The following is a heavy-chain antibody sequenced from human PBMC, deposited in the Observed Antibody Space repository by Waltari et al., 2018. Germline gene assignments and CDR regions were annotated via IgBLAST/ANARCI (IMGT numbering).Heavy chain of an antibody. V-gene: IGHV4-34*02. D-gene: IGHD2-15*01. CDR2: INHSGRT. CDR3: AREYCSGGRCEKYFDL. Sequence: QVQLQQWGAGLLKPSETLSLTCGVYCGSFSGYYWSWLRQPPGKGLEWIGEINHSGRTNYNPSLKSRVTISVDTSKNEFSLNLNSVTAADTAVYYCAREYCSGGRCEKYFDLWGRGTLVTVSS. CDR1: CGSFSGYY. J-gene: IGHJ2*01.